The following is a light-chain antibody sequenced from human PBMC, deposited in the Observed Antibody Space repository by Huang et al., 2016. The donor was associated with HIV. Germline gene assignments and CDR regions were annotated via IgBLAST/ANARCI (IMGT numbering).Light chain of an antibody. V-gene: IGKV3-20*01. CDR3: QQYGSSLPWT. CDR1: QYVSSRY. Sequence: VLLTQSPGTLSLSPGERATLSCRASQYVSSRYLAWYQQKPGQAPRLLIYGASRRATAIPDRFSGSGSGTDFTLSISRVEPEDFAVYYCQQYGSSLPWTFGQGTKVETK. CDR2: GAS. J-gene: IGKJ1*01.